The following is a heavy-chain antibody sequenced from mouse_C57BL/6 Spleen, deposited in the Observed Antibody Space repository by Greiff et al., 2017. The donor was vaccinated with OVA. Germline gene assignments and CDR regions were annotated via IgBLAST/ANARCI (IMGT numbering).Heavy chain of an antibody. CDR1: GFTFSDYY. J-gene: IGHJ2*01. CDR2: INYDGSST. D-gene: IGHD2-3*01. CDR3: ARDRDGYYD. V-gene: IGHV5-16*01. Sequence: EVKLVESEGGLVQPGSSMKLSCTASGFTFSDYYMAWVRQVPEKGLEWVANINYDGSSTYYLDSLKSRFIISRDNAKNILCLQMSSLKSEDTATYYCARDRDGYYDWGQGTTLTVSS.